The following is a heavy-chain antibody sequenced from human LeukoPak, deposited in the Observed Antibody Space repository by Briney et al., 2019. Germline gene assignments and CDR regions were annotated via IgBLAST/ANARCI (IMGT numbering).Heavy chain of an antibody. CDR2: ISSSSSTI. D-gene: IGHD3-16*02. V-gene: IGHV3-48*01. CDR3: ARGSWYDYVWGSYRSSVSDY. Sequence: PGGSLRLSCAASGFTFSSYSMNWVRQAPGKGLEWVSYISSSSSTIYYADSVKGRFTISRDNAKNSLYLQMNSLRSEDTAVYYCARGSWYDYVWGSYRSSVSDYWGQGTLVTVSS. CDR1: GFTFSSYS. J-gene: IGHJ4*02.